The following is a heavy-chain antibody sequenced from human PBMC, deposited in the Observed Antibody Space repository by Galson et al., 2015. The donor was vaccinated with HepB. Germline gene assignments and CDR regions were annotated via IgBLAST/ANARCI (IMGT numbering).Heavy chain of an antibody. D-gene: IGHD3-3*01. J-gene: IGHJ6*03. V-gene: IGHV4-39*07. Sequence: TLSLTCTVSGGSISSSSYYWGWIRQPPGKGLEWIGSIYYSGSTYYNPSLKSRVTISVDTSKNQFSLKLSSVTAADTAVYYCARAPPVSYDFHDLYYYYMDVWGKGTTVTVSS. CDR3: ARAPPVSYDFHDLYYYYMDV. CDR2: IYYSGST. CDR1: GGSISSSSYY.